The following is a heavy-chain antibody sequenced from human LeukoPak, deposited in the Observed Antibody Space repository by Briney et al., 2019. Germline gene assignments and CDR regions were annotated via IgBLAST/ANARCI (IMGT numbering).Heavy chain of an antibody. CDR3: AKVVGGKFTGWFDP. D-gene: IGHD2-15*01. Sequence: GGSLRLSCAASGFTFSNAWMSWVRQAPGKGLEWVSAISGSGGSTYYADSVKGRFTISRDNSKNTLYLQMNSLRAEDTAVYYCAKVVGGKFTGWFDPWGQGTLVTVSS. CDR2: ISGSGGST. CDR1: GFTFSNAW. V-gene: IGHV3-23*01. J-gene: IGHJ5*02.